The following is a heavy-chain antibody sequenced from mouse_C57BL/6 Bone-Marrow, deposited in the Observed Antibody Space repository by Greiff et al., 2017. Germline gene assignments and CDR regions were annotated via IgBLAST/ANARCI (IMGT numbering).Heavy chain of an antibody. CDR1: GYTFTSYT. V-gene: IGHV1-4*01. D-gene: IGHD4-1*01. CDR3: ARCGTGYYFGD. J-gene: IGHJ2*01. CDR2: INPSRGYT. Sequence: VQLQQSGAELARPGASVKMSCKASGYTFTSYTMHWVKQRPGQGLEWIGYINPSRGYTKYNQKFKDKATLTADKSSSTAYMQLRRLTSEDSAVYYCARCGTGYYFGDWGQGATLTVSS.